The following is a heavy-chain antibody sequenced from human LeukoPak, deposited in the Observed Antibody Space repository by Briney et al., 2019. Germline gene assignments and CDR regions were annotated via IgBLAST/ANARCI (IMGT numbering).Heavy chain of an antibody. CDR2: ISYDGRR. CDR3: ARLHPNDPDEY. V-gene: IGHV4-39*07. Sequence: PSEPLSLTRAVSGASIRSSAGYRWGWIRQPPGKGLEWIGQISYDGRREYNPSLRSRVTISLDTSKNQFSLKMTSVTAADAAVFYCARLHPNDPDEYWGRGTLVTVSS. CDR1: GASIRSSAGYR. J-gene: IGHJ4*02. D-gene: IGHD3-16*01.